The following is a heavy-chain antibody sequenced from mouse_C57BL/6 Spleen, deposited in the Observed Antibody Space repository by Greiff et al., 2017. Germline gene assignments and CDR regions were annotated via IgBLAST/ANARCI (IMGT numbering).Heavy chain of an antibody. J-gene: IGHJ3*01. V-gene: IGHV5-6*02. D-gene: IGHD2-5*01. Sequence: DVMLVESGGDLVKPGGSLKLSCAASGFTFSSYGMSWVRQTPDKRLEWVATISSGGSYTYYPDSVKGRFTISRDNAKNTLYLQMSSLKSEDTAMYYCARRSNYEGFAYWGQGTLVTVSA. CDR3: ARRSNYEGFAY. CDR1: GFTFSSYG. CDR2: ISSGGSYT.